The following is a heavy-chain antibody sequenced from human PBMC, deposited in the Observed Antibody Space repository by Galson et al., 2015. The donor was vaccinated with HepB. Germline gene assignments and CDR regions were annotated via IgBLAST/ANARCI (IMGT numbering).Heavy chain of an antibody. CDR2: ISAYNGNT. CDR3: ARGIYGSGSYWYYYYGMDV. J-gene: IGHJ6*02. Sequence: SVKVSCKASGYTFTSYGISWVRQAPGQGLEWMGWISAYNGNTNYAQKLQGRVTMTTDTSTSTAYMELRSLRSDDTAVYYCARGIYGSGSYWYYYYGMDVWGQGTTVTVSS. D-gene: IGHD3-10*01. V-gene: IGHV1-18*01. CDR1: GYTFTSYG.